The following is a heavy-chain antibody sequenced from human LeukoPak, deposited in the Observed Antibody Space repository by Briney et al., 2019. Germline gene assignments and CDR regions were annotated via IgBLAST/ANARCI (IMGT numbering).Heavy chain of an antibody. J-gene: IGHJ4*02. D-gene: IGHD2-15*01. V-gene: IGHV3-23*01. Sequence: GGSLRLSCAASGFTFSNYAMSWVRQAPGKGLEWVSALSGSGGSTYYADSVKGWFTISRDNSKNTLYLQMNSLRAEDTAVYYCAKGDIVVVAASNDYWGQGTLVTVSS. CDR2: LSGSGGST. CDR3: AKGDIVVVAASNDY. CDR1: GFTFSNYA.